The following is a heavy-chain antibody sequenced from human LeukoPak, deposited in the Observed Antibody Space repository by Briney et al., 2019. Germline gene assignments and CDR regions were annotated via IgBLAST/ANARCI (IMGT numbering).Heavy chain of an antibody. CDR1: GFTFSCYA. V-gene: IGHV3-23*01. D-gene: IGHD3-10*01. Sequence: GGSLRLSCAASGFTFSCYAMSWVRQAPGKGLEWVSAISGSGGSTYYADSVKGRFTISRDNSKNTLYLQMNSLRAEDTAVYYCAKDNGLWFGEDTNLTLDYWGQGTLVTVSS. CDR3: AKDNGLWFGEDTNLTLDY. J-gene: IGHJ4*02. CDR2: ISGSGGST.